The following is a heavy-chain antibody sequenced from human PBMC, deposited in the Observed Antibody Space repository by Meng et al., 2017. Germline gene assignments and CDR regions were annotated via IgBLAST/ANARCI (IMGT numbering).Heavy chain of an antibody. V-gene: IGHV1-2*06. J-gene: IGHJ4*02. CDR3: ARSIVATMVFDY. CDR2: INPNSGGT. CDR1: GYTFTGYY. Sequence: QGQLVHFGAEVKKPGASVKVSCKASGYTFTGYYMHWVRQAPGQGLEWMGRINPNSGGTNYAQKFQGRVTMTRDTSISTAYMELSRLRSDDTAVYYCARSIVATMVFDYWGQGTLVTVSS. D-gene: IGHD5-12*01.